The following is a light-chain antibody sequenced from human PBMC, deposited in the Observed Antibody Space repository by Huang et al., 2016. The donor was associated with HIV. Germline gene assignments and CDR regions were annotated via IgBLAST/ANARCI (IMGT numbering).Light chain of an antibody. Sequence: DIQMTQSPSTLSASVGDRVTITCRASQSISTWLAWYQQKPGKAPKLLIYDASILESGVPSRCSGSGSETEFTLTISSLQPDNFATYYCHQYDSYPYTFGQGTKLEI. V-gene: IGKV1-5*01. CDR3: HQYDSYPYT. J-gene: IGKJ2*01. CDR2: DAS. CDR1: QSISTW.